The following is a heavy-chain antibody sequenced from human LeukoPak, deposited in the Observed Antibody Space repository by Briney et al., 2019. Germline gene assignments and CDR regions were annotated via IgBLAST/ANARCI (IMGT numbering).Heavy chain of an antibody. CDR2: IKTDGSTT. Sequence: AGGSLRLSCAVSGFTFSSSWMHWVRQAPGKGLVWVSHIKTDGSTTAYADSVKGRFTISRDNAKNTLYLQMNSLGAEDTGVYYCARGNQQLPRSTPDYWGQGTLVTVSS. CDR1: GFTFSSSW. CDR3: ARGNQQLPRSTPDY. J-gene: IGHJ4*02. D-gene: IGHD2-2*01. V-gene: IGHV3-74*01.